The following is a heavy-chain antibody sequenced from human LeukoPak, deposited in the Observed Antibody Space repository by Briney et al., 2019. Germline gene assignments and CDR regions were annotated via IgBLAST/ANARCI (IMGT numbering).Heavy chain of an antibody. CDR3: AREDYYDSGSNDY. J-gene: IGHJ4*02. CDR1: GYTFTTYD. V-gene: IGHV1-8*03. D-gene: IGHD3-22*01. CDR2: MNPNSGNT. Sequence: ASVKVPCKASGYTFTTYDITWGRQATGQGLEWMGWMNPNSGNTAYAQKFQGRVTITRNTSISTAYMELSSLRSEDTAVYYCAREDYYDSGSNDYWGQGTLVTVSS.